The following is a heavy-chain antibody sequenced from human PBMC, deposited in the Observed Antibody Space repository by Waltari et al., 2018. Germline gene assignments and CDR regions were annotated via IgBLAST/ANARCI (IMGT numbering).Heavy chain of an antibody. J-gene: IGHJ4*02. V-gene: IGHV3-33*01. CDR1: GFTFSSYA. CDR2: IWYDGSNK. Sequence: QVQLVESGGGVVQPGRSLRLSCAAYGFTFSSYAMHWVRQAPGKGLEGVAVIWYDGSNKYYADSVKGRFTISRDNSKNTLYLQMNSLRAEDTAVYYCARDGDGYNQFDYWGQGTLVTVSS. CDR3: ARDGDGYNQFDY. D-gene: IGHD5-12*01.